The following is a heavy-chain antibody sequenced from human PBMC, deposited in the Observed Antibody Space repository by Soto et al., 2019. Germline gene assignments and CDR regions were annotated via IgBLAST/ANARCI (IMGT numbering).Heavy chain of an antibody. CDR3: ARDGLGRYFDLPIPFDY. D-gene: IGHD3-9*01. V-gene: IGHV1-46*03. CDR1: GYTFTSYY. CDR2: INPSGGST. J-gene: IGHJ4*02. Sequence: GASVKVSCKASGYTFTSYYMHWVRQAPGQWLEWMGIINPSGGSTSYAQKFQGRVTMTRDTSTSTVYMELSSLRSEDTAVYYCARDGLGRYFDLPIPFDYWGQGTLVTVSS.